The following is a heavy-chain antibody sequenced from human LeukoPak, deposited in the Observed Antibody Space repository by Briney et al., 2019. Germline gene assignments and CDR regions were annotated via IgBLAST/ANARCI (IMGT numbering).Heavy chain of an antibody. V-gene: IGHV1-69*04. CDR3: ARARSYDSSGYPH. Sequence: ASVKVSCKASGGTFSSYAISWVRQAPGQGLEWVGRIIPILGIAYYAQKFQGRVTITADKSTSTAYMELSSLRSEDTAVYYCARARSYDSSGYPHWGQGTLVTVSS. D-gene: IGHD3-22*01. CDR1: GGTFSSYA. J-gene: IGHJ4*02. CDR2: IIPILGIA.